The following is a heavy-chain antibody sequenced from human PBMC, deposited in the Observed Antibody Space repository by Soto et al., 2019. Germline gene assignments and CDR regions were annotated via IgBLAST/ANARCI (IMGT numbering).Heavy chain of an antibody. Sequence: GGSLRLSCAASGFTFNRFGMHWVRQAPGKGLEWVAVISYDGSNKYYSDSVKGRFTISRDNSQNTLSLQMNSLRPEDTAMYYCAKAVDISVRGVPPSDCWGQGTLVTVSS. CDR2: ISYDGSNK. CDR3: AKAVDISVRGVPPSDC. D-gene: IGHD3-10*02. J-gene: IGHJ4*02. CDR1: GFTFNRFG. V-gene: IGHV3-30*18.